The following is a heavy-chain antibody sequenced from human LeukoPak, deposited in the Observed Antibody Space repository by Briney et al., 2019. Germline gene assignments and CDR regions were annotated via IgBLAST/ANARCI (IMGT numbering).Heavy chain of an antibody. D-gene: IGHD2-2*01. V-gene: IGHV3-30*04. J-gene: IGHJ6*02. CDR1: GFTFSSYA. Sequence: QPGGSLRLSCAASGFTFSSYAMHWVRQAPGKGLEWVAVISYDGSNKYYADSVKGRFTISRDNSKNTLYLQMNSLRAEDTAVYYCVRDSWYCSSTSCYASPYYYGMDVWGQGTTVTVSS. CDR3: VRDSWYCSSTSCYASPYYYGMDV. CDR2: ISYDGSNK.